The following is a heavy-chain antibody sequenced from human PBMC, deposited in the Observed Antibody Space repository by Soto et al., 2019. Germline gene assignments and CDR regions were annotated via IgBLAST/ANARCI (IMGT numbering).Heavy chain of an antibody. CDR2: IVVVSGKT. Sequence: GASVKVSCKASGFTFTSSAVQWVRQARGQGLEWIGWIVVVSGKTNYAQKFQGRVTITADKSTSTAYMELSSLRSEDTAVYYCARDPTGTTFAFDIWGQGTMVTVSS. D-gene: IGHD1-1*01. CDR3: ARDPTGTTFAFDI. V-gene: IGHV1-58*01. J-gene: IGHJ3*02. CDR1: GFTFTSSA.